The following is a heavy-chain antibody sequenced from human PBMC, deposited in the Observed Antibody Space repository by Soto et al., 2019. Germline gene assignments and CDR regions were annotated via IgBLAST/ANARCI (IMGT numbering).Heavy chain of an antibody. D-gene: IGHD2-2*01. V-gene: IGHV4-31*03. Sequence: SETLSLTCTVSGGSISSGGYYWSWIRQHPGKGLEWIGYIYYSGSTYYNPSLKSRVTISKDTSKNQFSLKLSSVTAADTAVYYCARVGYCSSSSCSTAFDYWGQGTLVTVSS. CDR3: ARVGYCSSSSCSTAFDY. J-gene: IGHJ4*02. CDR1: GGSISSGGYY. CDR2: IYYSGST.